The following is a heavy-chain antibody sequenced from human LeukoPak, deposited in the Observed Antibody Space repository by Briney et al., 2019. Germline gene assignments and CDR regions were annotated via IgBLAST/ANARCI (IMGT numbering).Heavy chain of an antibody. V-gene: IGHV3-30*04. D-gene: IGHD6-13*01. CDR3: ARALGSSRDSPLDS. CDR1: GFTFSNYA. Sequence: GGSLRLSCAASGFTFSNYAMHWVRQAPGKGLEWVALISYDGSVEKNAASVKGRFTISRDNSKNTLYLQMNSLRTEDTAVYYCARALGSSRDSPLDSWGQGTLVPVSS. CDR2: ISYDGSVE. J-gene: IGHJ4*02.